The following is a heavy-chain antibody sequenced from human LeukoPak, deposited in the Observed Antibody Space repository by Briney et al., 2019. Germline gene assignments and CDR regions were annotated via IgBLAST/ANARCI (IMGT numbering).Heavy chain of an antibody. CDR3: ARAILDYGGNTIVYYFDY. Sequence: SVKVSCKASGYTFTSYAMNWVRQAPGQGLEWMGGIIPIFGTANYAQKFQGRVTITADESTSTAYMELSSLRSEDTAVYYCARAILDYGGNTIVYYFDYWGQGTLVTVSS. J-gene: IGHJ4*02. CDR2: IIPIFGTA. CDR1: GYTFTSYA. D-gene: IGHD4-23*01. V-gene: IGHV1-69*13.